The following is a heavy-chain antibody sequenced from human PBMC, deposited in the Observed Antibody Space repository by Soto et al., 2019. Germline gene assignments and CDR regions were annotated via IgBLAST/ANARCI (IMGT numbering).Heavy chain of an antibody. CDR2: FDPEDGET. Sequence: ASVKVSCKVSGYTLTELSMHWVRQAPGKGLEWMGGFDPEDGETIYAQKFQGRVTMTEDTSTDTAYMELSSLRSEDTAVYYCATTNYDYIWGSYGGGEIGAFDIWGQGTMVTVSS. D-gene: IGHD3-16*01. CDR1: GYTLTELS. J-gene: IGHJ3*02. CDR3: ATTNYDYIWGSYGGGEIGAFDI. V-gene: IGHV1-24*01.